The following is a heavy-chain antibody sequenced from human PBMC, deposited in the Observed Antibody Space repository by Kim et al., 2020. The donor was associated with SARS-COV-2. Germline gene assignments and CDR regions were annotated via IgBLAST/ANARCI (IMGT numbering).Heavy chain of an antibody. Sequence: GGSLRLSCAASGFTFSSYAMHWVRQAPGKGLEWVAVISYDGSNKYYADSVKGRFTISRDNSKNTLYLQMNSLRAEDTAVYYCAREDYIIYGMDVWGQGTT. V-gene: IGHV3-30*04. CDR1: GFTFSSYA. D-gene: IGHD4-4*01. J-gene: IGHJ6*02. CDR2: ISYDGSNK. CDR3: AREDYIIYGMDV.